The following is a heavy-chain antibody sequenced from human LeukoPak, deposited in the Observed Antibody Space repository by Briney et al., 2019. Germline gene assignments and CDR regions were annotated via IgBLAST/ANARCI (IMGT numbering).Heavy chain of an antibody. V-gene: IGHV3-23*01. Sequence: SGGSLRLSCAASGFTFSSSAMSWVRQAPGKGLEWVSAISNNGGYTYYADSVQGRFTISRDSSKNTLFLQMNSLRAEDTAVYYCAKEQPDTTAFDYWGQGTLVTVSS. CDR3: AKEQPDTTAFDY. D-gene: IGHD1-1*01. CDR2: ISNNGGYT. CDR1: GFTFSSSA. J-gene: IGHJ4*02.